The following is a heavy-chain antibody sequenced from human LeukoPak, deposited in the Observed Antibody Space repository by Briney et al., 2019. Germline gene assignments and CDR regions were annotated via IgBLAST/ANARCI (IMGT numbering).Heavy chain of an antibody. CDR1: GGSFSGYH. J-gene: IGHJ4*02. Sequence: SETLSLTCTVYGGSFSGYHWSWIRQPPGKGLEWIGEINSSGGTKYNPSLKSRVTILVDTSKNQFSLKLSSVTAADTAVYYCARRKTTVLRYFRHLDYWGQGTLVTVSS. V-gene: IGHV4-34*01. D-gene: IGHD3-9*01. CDR3: ARRKTTVLRYFRHLDY. CDR2: INSSGGT.